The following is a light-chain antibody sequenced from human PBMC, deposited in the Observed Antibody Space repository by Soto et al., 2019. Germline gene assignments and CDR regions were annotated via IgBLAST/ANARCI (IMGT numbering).Light chain of an antibody. Sequence: QPVLTQPASVSGSPGQSITISCTGTSSDVGSYNFVSWYQQHPGKAPKLMICEGTKRPSGVSNRFSGSKSGNTASLTISGLQAEDEADYYCCSYAGSSTWVFGGGTKVTVL. CDR1: SSDVGSYNF. J-gene: IGLJ3*02. CDR3: CSYAGSSTWV. CDR2: EGT. V-gene: IGLV2-23*01.